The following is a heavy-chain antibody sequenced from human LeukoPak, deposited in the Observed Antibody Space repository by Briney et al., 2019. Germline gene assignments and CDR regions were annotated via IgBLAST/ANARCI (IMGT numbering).Heavy chain of an antibody. Sequence: SETLSLTCTVSGGSISSSSYYWGWIRQPPGKGLEWMGSIYYSGSTYYNPSLKSRVTISVDTSKNQFSLKLSSVTAADTAVYYCARHSAADSNTYYYDSSGYYWFDPWGQGTLVTVSS. D-gene: IGHD3-22*01. CDR1: GGSISSSSYY. J-gene: IGHJ5*02. CDR3: ARHSAADSNTYYYDSSGYYWFDP. V-gene: IGHV4-39*01. CDR2: IYYSGST.